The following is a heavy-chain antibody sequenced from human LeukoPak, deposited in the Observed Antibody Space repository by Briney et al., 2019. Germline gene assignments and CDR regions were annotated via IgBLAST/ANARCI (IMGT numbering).Heavy chain of an antibody. D-gene: IGHD2-2*01. CDR3: ARGYLYCSSTSCPRRWFDP. J-gene: IGHJ5*02. V-gene: IGHV4-38-2*01. Sequence: SETLSLTCAVSGYSISSAYFWGWIRQPPGKGLEWSGSIYHSGTTYYNPPLKSRVTISIDMSNNQFSLKLSSVTAADTAVYYCARGYLYCSSTSCPRRWFDPWGQGTLVTVSS. CDR2: IYHSGTT. CDR1: GYSISSAYF.